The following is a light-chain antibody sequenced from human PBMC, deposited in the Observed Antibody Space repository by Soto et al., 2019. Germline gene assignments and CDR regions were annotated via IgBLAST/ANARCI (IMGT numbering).Light chain of an antibody. J-gene: IGKJ5*01. CDR1: QGISSY. V-gene: IGKV1-9*01. Sequence: DLQLTQSPSFLSASVGDRVTITCRASQGISSYLAWYQQKPGKAPNLLIYGASTLESGVPSRFSGSGSGTEFTLTINSLQPGDFATYFCQQIKSYPITFGQGTRLEIK. CDR3: QQIKSYPIT. CDR2: GAS.